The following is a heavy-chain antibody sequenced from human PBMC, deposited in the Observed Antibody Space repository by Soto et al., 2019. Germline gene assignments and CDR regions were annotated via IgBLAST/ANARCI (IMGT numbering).Heavy chain of an antibody. Sequence: GASVKVSCKASGGTFSSYAISWVRQAPGQGLEWMGGTIPIFGTANYAQKFQGRVTITADESTSTAYMELSSLRSEDTAVYYCARSIAARYSLDYWGQGTLVTVSS. CDR3: ARSIAARYSLDY. CDR2: TIPIFGTA. CDR1: GGTFSSYA. D-gene: IGHD6-6*01. J-gene: IGHJ4*02. V-gene: IGHV1-69*13.